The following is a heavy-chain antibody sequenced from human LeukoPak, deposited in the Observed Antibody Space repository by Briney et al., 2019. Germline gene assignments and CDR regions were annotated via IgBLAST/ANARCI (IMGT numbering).Heavy chain of an antibody. D-gene: IGHD4-23*01. V-gene: IGHV5-51*01. CDR3: ARQFGGNSEFDY. J-gene: IGHJ4*02. CDR1: GYIFTSYW. CDR2: IYPGDSDI. Sequence: GASLQISCKGSGYIFTSYWIGWGRQLPGKGLEWMGIIYPGDSDIRYSPSFQGQVTISADKSISTAYLQWSSLKASGTAMYYCARQFGGNSEFDYWGQGTLVTVSS.